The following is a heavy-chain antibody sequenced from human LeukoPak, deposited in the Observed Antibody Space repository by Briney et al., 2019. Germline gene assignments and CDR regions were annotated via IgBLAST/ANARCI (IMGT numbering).Heavy chain of an antibody. CDR1: GFTFSTYS. Sequence: GGSPRLSCVASGFTFSTYSMKWVRQAPGKGLEWVSYISDSSSTIYYADSVRGRFTISRDNAKNSLYLQMNSLRAEDTAVYYCAKEDYGDYYFDYWGQGTLVIVSS. J-gene: IGHJ4*02. CDR3: AKEDYGDYYFDY. CDR2: ISDSSSTI. V-gene: IGHV3-48*04. D-gene: IGHD4-17*01.